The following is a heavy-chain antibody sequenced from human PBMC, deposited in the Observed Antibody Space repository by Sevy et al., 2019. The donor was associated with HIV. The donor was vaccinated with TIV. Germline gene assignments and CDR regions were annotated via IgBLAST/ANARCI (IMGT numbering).Heavy chain of an antibody. Sequence: SETLSLTCTVSGGSISSYYWSWIRQPPGKGLEWIGYIYYSGSTNYNPSLKSRVTISVDTSKNQFSLKLSSVTAADTTVYYCARGLGYCSGGSCYSYYFDYWGQGTLVTVSS. CDR1: GGSISSYY. CDR3: ARGLGYCSGGSCYSYYFDY. CDR2: IYYSGST. D-gene: IGHD2-15*01. J-gene: IGHJ4*02. V-gene: IGHV4-59*13.